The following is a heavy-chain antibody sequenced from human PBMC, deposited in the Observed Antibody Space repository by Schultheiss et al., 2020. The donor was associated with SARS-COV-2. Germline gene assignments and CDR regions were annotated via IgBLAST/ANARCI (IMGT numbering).Heavy chain of an antibody. CDR3: ARAVSRSSSSYHYYGMDV. J-gene: IGHJ6*02. CDR1: GGSISSYY. Sequence: SQTLSLTCTVSGGSISSYYWSWIRQPAGKGLEWIGRIYTSGSTNYNPSLKSRVTMSVDTSKNQFSLKLSPVTAADTAVYYCARAVSRSSSSYHYYGMDVWGQGTTVTVSS. CDR2: IYTSGST. D-gene: IGHD6-6*01. V-gene: IGHV4-4*07.